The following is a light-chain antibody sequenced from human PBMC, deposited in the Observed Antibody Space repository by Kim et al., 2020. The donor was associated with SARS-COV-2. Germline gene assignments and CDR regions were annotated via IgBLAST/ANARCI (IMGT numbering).Light chain of an antibody. Sequence: SVTLTCTLSSGHSSYAIAWHQQQPEKGPRYLMKLNSDGSHSKGDGIPDRFSGSSSGAERYLTISSLQSEDGADYYCQTWGTGTVVFGGGTQLTVL. CDR3: QTWGTGTVV. J-gene: IGLJ2*01. CDR1: SGHSSYA. V-gene: IGLV4-69*01. CDR2: LNSDGSH.